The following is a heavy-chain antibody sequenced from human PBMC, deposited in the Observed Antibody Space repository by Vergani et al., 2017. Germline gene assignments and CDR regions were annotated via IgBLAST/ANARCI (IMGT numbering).Heavy chain of an antibody. V-gene: IGHV3-21*01. D-gene: IGHD1-26*01. CDR2: ISSSSSYI. CDR1: GFTFSSYS. CDR3: ARDKNGSYGGFDY. J-gene: IGHJ4*02. Sequence: EVQLLESGGGLVQPGGSLRLSCAASGFTFSSYSMNWVRQAPGKGLEWVSSISSSSSYIYYADSVKGRFTISRDNAKNSLYLQMNSLRAEDTAVYYCARDKNGSYGGFDYWGQGTLVTVSS.